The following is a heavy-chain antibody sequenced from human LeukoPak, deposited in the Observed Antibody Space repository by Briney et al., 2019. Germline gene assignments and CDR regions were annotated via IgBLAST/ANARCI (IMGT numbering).Heavy chain of an antibody. CDR2: ISYSGTT. D-gene: IGHD6-25*01. V-gene: IGHV4-39*01. Sequence: SSETLSLTCTVSGGPISSSNYCWGWIRQPPGKGLEWIGSISYSGTTYYNPSLKSRVTISVATSNNQFSLRLTSVTAADTAVYFCARHPSSAWHADYWGHGTLVTVPS. CDR3: ARHPSSAWHADY. J-gene: IGHJ4*01. CDR1: GGPISSSNYC.